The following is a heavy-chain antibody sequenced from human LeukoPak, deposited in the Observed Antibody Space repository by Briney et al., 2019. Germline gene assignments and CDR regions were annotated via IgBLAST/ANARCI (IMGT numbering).Heavy chain of an antibody. CDR2: INHSGST. CDR3: ARRSGSYQGGYFDY. Sequence: GSLRLSCAASGFTFSSYGMSWVRQPPGKGLEWIGEINHSGSTNYNPSLKSRVTISVDTSKNQFSLKLSSVTAADTAVYYCARRSGSYQGGYFDYWGQGTLVTVSS. V-gene: IGHV4-34*01. CDR1: GFTFSSYG. D-gene: IGHD1-26*01. J-gene: IGHJ4*02.